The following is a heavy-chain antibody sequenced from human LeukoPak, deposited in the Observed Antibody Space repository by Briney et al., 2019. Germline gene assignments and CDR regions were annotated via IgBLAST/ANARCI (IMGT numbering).Heavy chain of an antibody. CDR1: GGSISSYY. CDR2: IYYSGST. J-gene: IGHJ4*02. D-gene: IGHD6-13*01. V-gene: IGHV4-59*01. Sequence: SETLSLTCTVSGGSISSYYWGWIRQPPGKGLEWIGYIYYSGSTNYNPSLKSRVTISVDTSKNQFSLKLSSVTAADTAVYYCARGRVAAAGPFDYWGQGTLVTVSS. CDR3: ARGRVAAAGPFDY.